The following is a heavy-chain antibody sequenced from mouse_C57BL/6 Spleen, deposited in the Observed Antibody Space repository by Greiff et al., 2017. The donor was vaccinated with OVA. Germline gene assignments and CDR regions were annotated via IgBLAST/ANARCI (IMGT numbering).Heavy chain of an antibody. CDR2: IYPSDSET. V-gene: IGHV1-61*01. J-gene: IGHJ2*01. CDR3: ARGEYHFDY. Sequence: VQLQQPGAELVRPGSSVKLSCKASGYTFTSYWMDWVKQRPGQGLEWIGNIYPSDSETHYNQKFKDKATLTVDKSSSTAYMQLSSLTSEDSAVYYCARGEYHFDYWGQGTTLTVSS. D-gene: IGHD5-1*01. CDR1: GYTFTSYW.